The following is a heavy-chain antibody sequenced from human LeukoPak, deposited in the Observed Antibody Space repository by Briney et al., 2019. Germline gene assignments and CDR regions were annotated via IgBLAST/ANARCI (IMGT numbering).Heavy chain of an antibody. J-gene: IGHJ4*02. D-gene: IGHD5-24*01. V-gene: IGHV4-4*02. Sequence: PSETLSLTCAVSGGSISSSNWWSWVRQPPGKGLEWIGEIYHSGSTNYNPSLKSRVTISVDTSKNQFSLKLSSVTAADTAVYYCARGGRFRSRDGYQYFDYWGQGTLVTVSS. CDR1: GGSISSSNW. CDR2: IYHSGST. CDR3: ARGGRFRSRDGYQYFDY.